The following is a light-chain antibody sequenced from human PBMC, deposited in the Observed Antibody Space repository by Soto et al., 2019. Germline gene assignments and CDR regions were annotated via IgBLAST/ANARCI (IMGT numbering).Light chain of an antibody. V-gene: IGKV3-15*01. CDR2: GAS. Sequence: EVVMTQSPATLSVSPGERATLSSRASQRVSSNLAWYQQKPGQAPRLLIYGASTRATGIPARFSGSGSGTEFTLTISSLQSEDFALYYCQQYRTFGQGTRVEI. CDR1: QRVSSN. CDR3: QQYRT. J-gene: IGKJ1*01.